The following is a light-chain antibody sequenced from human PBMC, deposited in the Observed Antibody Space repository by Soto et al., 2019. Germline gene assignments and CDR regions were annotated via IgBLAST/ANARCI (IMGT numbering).Light chain of an antibody. CDR2: DTS. CDR3: LLFYSDVRGV. CDR1: TGAVTSGHF. V-gene: IGLV7-46*01. J-gene: IGLJ3*02. Sequence: QAVVTQEPSLTVSPGGTVTLTCGSSTGAVTSGHFPYWFQQKPGQAPRTLIYDTSNKHSWTPARFSGSLLGGKAALTLSGAQPEGEAGYYCLLFYSDVRGVFGGGTKVTVL.